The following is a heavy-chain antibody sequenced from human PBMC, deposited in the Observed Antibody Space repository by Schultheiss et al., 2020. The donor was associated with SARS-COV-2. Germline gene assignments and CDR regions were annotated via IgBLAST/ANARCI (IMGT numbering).Heavy chain of an antibody. D-gene: IGHD7-27*01. CDR3: ASKWAWGTPADY. J-gene: IGHJ4*02. Sequence: SETLSLTCAVYGGSFSGYYWSWIRQPPGKGLEWIGRIYTSGSTYYNPSLKSRVTISVDTSKNQFSLKLSSVTAADTAVYYCASKWAWGTPADYWGQGTLVTVSS. V-gene: IGHV4-34*01. CDR2: IYTSGST. CDR1: GGSFSGYY.